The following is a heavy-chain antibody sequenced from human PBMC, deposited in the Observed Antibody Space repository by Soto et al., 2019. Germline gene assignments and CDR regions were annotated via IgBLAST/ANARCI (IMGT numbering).Heavy chain of an antibody. Sequence: QLQLQESGPGLVKPSETLSLTCTVSGDSVTIRDYYWGWIRQPPGKGLEWIGSIHYTGSTYYNPSLKRPVTISGDTSKKEFSLKLTSVTAADAAVYYCAAHDSGGYYAEYWGQGTLGTVSA. CDR2: IHYTGST. CDR3: AAHDSGGYYAEY. D-gene: IGHD3-22*01. CDR1: GDSVTIRDYY. J-gene: IGHJ4*02. V-gene: IGHV4-39*01.